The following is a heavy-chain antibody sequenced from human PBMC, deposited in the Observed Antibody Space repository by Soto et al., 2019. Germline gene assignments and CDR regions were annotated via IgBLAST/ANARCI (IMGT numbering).Heavy chain of an antibody. CDR1: GFTFSNYG. D-gene: IGHD3-3*01. J-gene: IGHJ3*01. CDR2: ILDNGSQQ. Sequence: QMQLVESGGGVVQPGRSLRLSCAASGFTFSNYGMHWVRQAPGKGLEWVSLILDNGSQQFYRDSVKGRFTISRDNSRNTLYLQMNSLRDDDTALYYCVRDDDFEPKALDVWGQGTMVSVSS. V-gene: IGHV3-33*01. CDR3: VRDDDFEPKALDV.